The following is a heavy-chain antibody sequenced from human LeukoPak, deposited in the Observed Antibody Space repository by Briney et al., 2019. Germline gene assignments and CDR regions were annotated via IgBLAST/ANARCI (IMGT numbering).Heavy chain of an antibody. CDR1: GFIFSSYW. Sequence: PGGSLRLSCAASGFIFSSYWMTWVRQAPGKGLEWVANIKQGGSEKYYVDSVKGRFTISRDNAKNSLYLQMNSLRVEDTAVYYCARVRGDYYLDYWGQGTLVSLSS. V-gene: IGHV3-7*04. CDR3: ARVRGDYYLDY. CDR2: IKQGGSEK. J-gene: IGHJ4*02. D-gene: IGHD2-21*01.